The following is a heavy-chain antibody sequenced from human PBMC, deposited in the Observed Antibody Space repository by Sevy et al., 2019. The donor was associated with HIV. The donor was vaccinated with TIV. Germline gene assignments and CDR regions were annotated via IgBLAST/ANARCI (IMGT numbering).Heavy chain of an antibody. Sequence: GGSLSLSCAASGFTFSSYSMNWVRQAPGKGLEWVSSISSSSYIYYADSVKGRFTVSRDNAKNSLYLQMNSLRAEDTAVYYCARDPRTAAAGTRYFDYWGQGTLVTVSS. V-gene: IGHV3-21*01. D-gene: IGHD6-13*01. CDR1: GFTFSSYS. J-gene: IGHJ4*02. CDR2: ISSSSYI. CDR3: ARDPRTAAAGTRYFDY.